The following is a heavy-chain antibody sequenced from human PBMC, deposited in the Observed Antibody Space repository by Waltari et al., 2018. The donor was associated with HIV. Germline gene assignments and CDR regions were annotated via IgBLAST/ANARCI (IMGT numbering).Heavy chain of an antibody. CDR2: IYTSGRT. V-gene: IGHV4-61*02. J-gene: IGHJ4*02. CDR3: AREIVGATSRHDY. D-gene: IGHD1-26*01. Sequence: QVQLQESGPGLVKPSQTLSLTCTVSGGSISSGSYYWSWIRQPAGKGREWIGRIYTSGRTNDNPSLKSRVTIAVDTSKNQFSLKLSSVTAADTAVYYCAREIVGATSRHDYWGQGTLVTVSS. CDR1: GGSISSGSYY.